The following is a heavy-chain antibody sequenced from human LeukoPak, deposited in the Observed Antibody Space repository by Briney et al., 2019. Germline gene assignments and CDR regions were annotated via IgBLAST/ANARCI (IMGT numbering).Heavy chain of an antibody. J-gene: IGHJ4*02. CDR3: AKAPAYYYDSSGPFDY. Sequence: GGSLRLSCAASGFTFDDCAMHWVRQAPGKGLEWVSGISWNSGRIGYADSVKGRFTISRDNAKNSLYLQMNNLRAEDTALYYCAKAPAYYYDSSGPFDYWGQGTLVTVSS. CDR1: GFTFDDCA. CDR2: ISWNSGRI. D-gene: IGHD3-22*01. V-gene: IGHV3-9*01.